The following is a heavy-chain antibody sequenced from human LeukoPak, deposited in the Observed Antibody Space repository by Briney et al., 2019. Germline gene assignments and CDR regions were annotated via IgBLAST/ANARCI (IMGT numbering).Heavy chain of an antibody. V-gene: IGHV3-23*01. Sequence: GGSLRLSCAASGFTFSSYAMSWVRQAPGKGLEWVSAISGTGSRTYYADSVKGRFTISRDNSKNTLYLQMNSLRAEDTAVYYCAKPSYFHYDILTGYYDYWGQGTLVTVSS. CDR1: GFTFSSYA. CDR3: AKPSYFHYDILTGYYDY. CDR2: ISGTGSRT. D-gene: IGHD3-9*01. J-gene: IGHJ4*02.